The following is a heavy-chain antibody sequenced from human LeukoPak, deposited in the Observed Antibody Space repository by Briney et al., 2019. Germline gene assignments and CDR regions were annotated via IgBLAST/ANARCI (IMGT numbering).Heavy chain of an antibody. CDR1: GGTFSSYA. J-gene: IGHJ4*02. V-gene: IGHV1-69*05. CDR3: ASVSPKGYSYADFDY. CDR2: IIPIFGTA. D-gene: IGHD5-18*01. Sequence: ASVKVSCKASGGTFSSYAISWVRQAPGQGLEWMGRIIPIFGTANYAQKFQGRVTITTDESTSTAYMELSSLRSEDTAVYYRASVSPKGYSYADFDYWGQGTLVTVSS.